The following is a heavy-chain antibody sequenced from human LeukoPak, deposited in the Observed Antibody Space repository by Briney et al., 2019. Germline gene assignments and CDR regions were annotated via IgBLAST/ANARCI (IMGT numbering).Heavy chain of an antibody. CDR1: GGSISSYY. CDR2: IYYSGST. CDR3: ASSPIDIVATLGYYYYYMDV. D-gene: IGHD5-12*01. V-gene: IGHV4-59*01. Sequence: PSETLSLTCTVSGGSISSYYWSWSRQPAGKGLEWIGYIYYSGSTNYSPSLKSRVTISVDTSKNQFSLKLSSVTAADTAVYYCASSPIDIVATLGYYYYYMDVWGKGTTVTVSS. J-gene: IGHJ6*03.